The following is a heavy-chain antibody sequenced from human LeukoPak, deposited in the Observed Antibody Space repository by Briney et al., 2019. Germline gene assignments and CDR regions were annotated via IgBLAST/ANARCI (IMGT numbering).Heavy chain of an antibody. CDR2: IRYDGSNK. CDR1: GFIFSNYG. CDR3: ARDYDIVESPEGHDVFDI. V-gene: IGHV3-30*02. D-gene: IGHD2-21*01. Sequence: GGSLRLSCAASGFIFSNYGMHWVRQAPGKGLEWVAFIRYDGSNKYYADSVKGRFTISRDNSKNTLYLQMNSLRAEDTAVYYCARDYDIVESPEGHDVFDIWGQGTLVTVS. J-gene: IGHJ3*02.